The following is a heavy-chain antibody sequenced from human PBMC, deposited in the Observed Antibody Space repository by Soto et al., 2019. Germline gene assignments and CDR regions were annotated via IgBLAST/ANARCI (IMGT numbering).Heavy chain of an antibody. CDR1: GFSLTTSGGG. V-gene: IGHV2-5*02. J-gene: IGHJ4*02. CDR2: ISWDDDK. D-gene: IGHD3-3*01. Sequence: QITLNESGPTVVRPTETLTLTCRFSGFSLTTSGGGVGWIRQSPGKAPEWLALISWDDDKRYSASLKSRLTITKDTSKNQVVLKVSDLDPTDTATYYCAHRVLRTVFGLVTTTAIYFDFWCQGTTVAVSS. CDR3: AHRVLRTVFGLVTTTAIYFDF.